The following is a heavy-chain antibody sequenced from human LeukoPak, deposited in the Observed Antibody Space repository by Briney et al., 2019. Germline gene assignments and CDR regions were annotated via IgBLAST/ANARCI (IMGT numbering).Heavy chain of an antibody. D-gene: IGHD3-22*01. CDR3: ARLAPFYYDSSGYYIDY. CDR2: MNPNSGNT. V-gene: IGHV1-8*02. Sequence: ASVKVSCKASGYTFTSYDINWVRQATGQGLEWMGWMNPNSGNTGYAQKLQGRVTMTTDTSTSTAYMELRSLRSDDTAVYYCARLAPFYYDSSGYYIDYWGQGTLVTVSS. CDR1: GYTFTSYD. J-gene: IGHJ4*02.